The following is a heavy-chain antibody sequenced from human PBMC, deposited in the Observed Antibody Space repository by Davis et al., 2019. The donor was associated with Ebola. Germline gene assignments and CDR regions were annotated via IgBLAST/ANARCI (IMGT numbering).Heavy chain of an antibody. Sequence: SETLSLTCAVSGGSISSSNWWSWVRQPPGKGLEWIGAIYHSGSTNYTPSLKSRVTISVDKSKNQFSLKLSSVTAADTAVYYCARAGGSGWYYRWFDPWGQGTLVTVSS. CDR3: ARAGGSGWYYRWFDP. J-gene: IGHJ5*02. CDR2: IYHSGST. V-gene: IGHV4-4*02. CDR1: GGSISSSNW. D-gene: IGHD6-19*01.